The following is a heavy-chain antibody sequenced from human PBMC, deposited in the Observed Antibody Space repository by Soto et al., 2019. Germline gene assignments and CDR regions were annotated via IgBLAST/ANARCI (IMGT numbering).Heavy chain of an antibody. J-gene: IGHJ3*02. CDR2: IYYSGST. CDR3: ARDLYSGYDSRAFDI. Sequence: PSETLSLTCTVSGGSISSYYWSWIRQPPGKGLEWIGYIYYSGSTNYNPSLKSRVTISVDTSKNQFSLNLSSVTAADTAVYYCARDLYSGYDSRAFDIWGQGTMVTVSS. D-gene: IGHD5-12*01. CDR1: GGSISSYY. V-gene: IGHV4-59*01.